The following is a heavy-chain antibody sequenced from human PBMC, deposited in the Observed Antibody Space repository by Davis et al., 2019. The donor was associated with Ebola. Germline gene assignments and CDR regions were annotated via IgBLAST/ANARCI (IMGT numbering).Heavy chain of an antibody. Sequence: ASVKVSCKTSGYNFNRYGISWERQVPGQGLEWMGWISGYDGVTKYSEKYEGRITLTTETSTSTAYMEVRSLTSDDTALYYCARDGLVPDAIRGGFDPWGQGMLVTVSS. V-gene: IGHV1-18*01. CDR3: ARDGLVPDAIRGGFDP. J-gene: IGHJ5*02. D-gene: IGHD2-2*01. CDR1: GYNFNRYG. CDR2: ISGYDGVT.